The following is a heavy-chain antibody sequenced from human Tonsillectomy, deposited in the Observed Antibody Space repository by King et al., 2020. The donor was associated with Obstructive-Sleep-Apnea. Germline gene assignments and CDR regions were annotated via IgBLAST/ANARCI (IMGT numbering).Heavy chain of an antibody. CDR3: ARGTDGYSYFYF. Sequence: VQLVESGGGVVQPGRSLRLSCAASEFSFRTYAMHWVRQAPGKGLEWVAIISYDGGNHHFADSVKGRFTISRDNSGNTLYLQMDSLRPEDTAMYYCARGTDGYSYFYFWGQGTLVTVSS. CDR2: ISYDGGNH. J-gene: IGHJ4*02. D-gene: IGHD5-24*01. V-gene: IGHV3-30-3*01. CDR1: EFSFRTYA.